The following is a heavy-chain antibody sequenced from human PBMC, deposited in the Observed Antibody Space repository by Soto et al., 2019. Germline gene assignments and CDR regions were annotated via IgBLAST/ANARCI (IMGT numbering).Heavy chain of an antibody. CDR3: VPAGGIAVAGSD. J-gene: IGHJ4*02. V-gene: IGHV3-11*06. CDR2: ISSSSSYT. Sequence: GGSLRLSCAASGFTFSDYYMSWIRQAPGKGLEWVSYISSSSSYTNYADSVKGRFTISRDNAKNSLYLQMNSLRAEDTAVYYCVPAGGIAVAGSDWGQGTLVTVSS. CDR1: GFTFSDYY. D-gene: IGHD6-19*01.